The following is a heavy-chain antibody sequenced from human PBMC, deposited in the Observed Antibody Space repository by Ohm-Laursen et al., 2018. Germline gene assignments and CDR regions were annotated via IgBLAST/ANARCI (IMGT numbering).Heavy chain of an antibody. D-gene: IGHD3-9*01. CDR2: LYYSGTT. J-gene: IGHJ4*02. CDR3: ATSPHDIMSSKDY. V-gene: IGHV4-28*01. CDR1: GLSISNSNW. Sequence: SETLSLTCDVSGLSISNSNWWGWIRQPPGKGLEWVGYLYYSGTTYYNPSLKSRVTMSVDTSKNQFSVKLTSVTAADTAVYYCATSPHDIMSSKDYWGQGTLVTVSS.